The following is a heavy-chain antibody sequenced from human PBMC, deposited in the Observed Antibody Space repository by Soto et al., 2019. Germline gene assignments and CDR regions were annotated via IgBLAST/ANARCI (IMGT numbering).Heavy chain of an antibody. CDR2: IYPGDSDT. V-gene: IGHV5-51*01. D-gene: IGHD3-22*01. J-gene: IGHJ4*02. CDR3: AVCVDYYDSSGIDY. CDR1: GYSFTSYW. Sequence: AESLKIACRGSGYSFTSYWIGWVRQMPGKGLEWMGIIYPGDSDTRYSPSFQGQVTISADKSISTAYLQWSSLKASDTAMYYCAVCVDYYDSSGIDYWGQGTLVTVSS.